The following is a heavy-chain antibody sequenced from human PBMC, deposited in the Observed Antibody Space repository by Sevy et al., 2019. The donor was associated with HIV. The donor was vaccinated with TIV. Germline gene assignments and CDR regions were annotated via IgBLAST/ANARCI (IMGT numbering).Heavy chain of an antibody. Sequence: GESLKISCAASGFTFSSYEMNWVRQAPGKGLEWVSYISSSGSTIYYADSVKGRFTISRDNAKNSLYLQMNSLRAEDTAVYYCARDTAVAGILYYYYGMDVWGQGTTVTVSS. J-gene: IGHJ6*02. CDR3: ARDTAVAGILYYYYGMDV. CDR2: ISSSGSTI. CDR1: GFTFSSYE. D-gene: IGHD6-19*01. V-gene: IGHV3-48*03.